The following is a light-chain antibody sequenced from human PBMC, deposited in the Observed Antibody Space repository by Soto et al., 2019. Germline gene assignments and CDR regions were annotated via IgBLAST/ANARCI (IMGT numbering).Light chain of an antibody. V-gene: IGLV2-8*01. Sequence: QSVLTQPPSASGSPGQSVTISCTRTSSDVGAYDYVSWYQQHPGKAPKLMIYEINKRPSGVPDRLSGSKSGNTASLTVSGLQAEDEADYYCSSFAGSNNFPYVFGTGTKVTVL. CDR2: EIN. CDR3: SSFAGSNNFPYV. CDR1: SSDVGAYDY. J-gene: IGLJ1*01.